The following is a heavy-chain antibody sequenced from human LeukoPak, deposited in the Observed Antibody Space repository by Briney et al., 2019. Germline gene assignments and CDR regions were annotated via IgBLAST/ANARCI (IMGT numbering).Heavy chain of an antibody. V-gene: IGHV4-59*01. CDR2: IYYSGST. Sequence: QTLSLTCTVSGGSISIYYWSSIRQPPGKGLEWGGYIYYSGSTNYNPSLKSRVTISVDTSKNQFSLKLSSVTAADTAVYYCARDNCSGGSCLVDYWGQGTLVTVSS. D-gene: IGHD2-15*01. CDR3: ARDNCSGGSCLVDY. J-gene: IGHJ4*02. CDR1: GGSISIYY.